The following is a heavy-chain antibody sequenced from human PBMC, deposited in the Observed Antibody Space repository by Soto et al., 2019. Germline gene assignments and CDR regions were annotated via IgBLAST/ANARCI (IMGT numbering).Heavy chain of an antibody. D-gene: IGHD3-22*01. Sequence: GGSLRLSCADSGSTFSRYAMSSVRQSPGQGMKWVSAISGSGGSTYYADSVKGRFTISRDNSKNTLYLQMNSLRAEDTAVYYRPKEGLDYDDSSSRVSFDYWGQGILLTVSS. CDR1: GSTFSRYA. CDR2: ISGSGGST. V-gene: IGHV3-23*01. CDR3: PKEGLDYDDSSSRVSFDY. J-gene: IGHJ4*02.